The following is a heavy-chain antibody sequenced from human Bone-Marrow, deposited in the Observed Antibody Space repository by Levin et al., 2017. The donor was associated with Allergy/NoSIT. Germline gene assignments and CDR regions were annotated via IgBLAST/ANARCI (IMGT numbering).Heavy chain of an antibody. J-gene: IGHJ4*02. Sequence: SGPTLVKPPQTLTLTCTFSGFSLNTNGMCVTWIRQPPGKPLEWLALIDWDGDKSYNPSLKTRLTVSRDPSKDQVVLTMTNMDPVDTATYFCARRRCSATTCYVDYWGQGTLVAVSS. CDR3: ARRRCSATTCYVDY. CDR1: GFSLNTNGMC. CDR2: IDWDGDK. V-gene: IGHV2-70*01. D-gene: IGHD2-2*01.